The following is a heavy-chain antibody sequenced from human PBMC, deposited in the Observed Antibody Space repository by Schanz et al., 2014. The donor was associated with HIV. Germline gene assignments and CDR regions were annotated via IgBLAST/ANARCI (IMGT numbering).Heavy chain of an antibody. CDR1: GFMFSTYA. Sequence: DVQLVESGGGLEQPGGSLRLSCAASGFMFSTYAMHWVRQAPGKGLEWVSKINSGSTIKNYADSVKGRFTISRDNSKNTLYLQMNSLRAEDTAVYYCAKAEAVIAARPGGFDYWGQGTLVTVSS. V-gene: IGHV3-23*04. CDR3: AKAEAVIAARPGGFDY. CDR2: INSGSTIK. J-gene: IGHJ4*02. D-gene: IGHD6-6*01.